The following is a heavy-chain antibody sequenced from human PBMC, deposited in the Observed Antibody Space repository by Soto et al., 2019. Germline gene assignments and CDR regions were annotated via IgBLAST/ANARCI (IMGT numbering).Heavy chain of an antibody. D-gene: IGHD3-3*01. CDR1: GFTVSSSY. V-gene: IGHV3-66*01. Sequence: EVQLVESGGGLVQPGGSLRLSCAASGFTVSSSYMNWVRQAPGKGLEWVSVIYSAGITYYADSVKGRFTISRDNSKNTLYLQMNSLRDEDTAVYYCAKERSIHGVVSPFFDNWGQGTLVTVSS. CDR3: AKERSIHGVVSPFFDN. CDR2: IYSAGIT. J-gene: IGHJ4*02.